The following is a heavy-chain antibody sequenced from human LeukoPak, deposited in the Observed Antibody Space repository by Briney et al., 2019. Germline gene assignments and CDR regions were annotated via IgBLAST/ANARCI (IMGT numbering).Heavy chain of an antibody. Sequence: KPGGSLRLSCAASGFTFSSYWMHWVRQAPGKGLVWVSRINSDGSSTSYADSVKGRFTISRDNAKNALYLQMNSLRAEDTAVYYCARVLGSYWYYYYYGMDVWGQGTTVTVSS. J-gene: IGHJ6*02. CDR3: ARVLGSYWYYYYYGMDV. CDR1: GFTFSSYW. D-gene: IGHD3-10*01. CDR2: INSDGSST. V-gene: IGHV3-74*01.